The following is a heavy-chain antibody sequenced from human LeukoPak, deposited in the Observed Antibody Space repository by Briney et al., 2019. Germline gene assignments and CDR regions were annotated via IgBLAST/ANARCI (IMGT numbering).Heavy chain of an antibody. J-gene: IGHJ4*02. CDR1: GASISSYC. Sequence: SDTLSLICTVSGASISSYCWSWIRQPPGEGLEWVGDIYYSGSIKYNPSLKSRVTMSVDTSKNQFSLKLSSVTAADTAIYYCARLGITGTLFDYWGQGTLVTVSS. CDR2: IYYSGSI. V-gene: IGHV4-59*01. D-gene: IGHD1-7*01. CDR3: ARLGITGTLFDY.